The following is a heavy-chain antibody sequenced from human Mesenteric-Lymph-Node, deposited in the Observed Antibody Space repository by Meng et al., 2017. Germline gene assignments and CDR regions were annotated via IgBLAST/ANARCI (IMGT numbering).Heavy chain of an antibody. J-gene: IGHJ4*02. CDR3: ARGGSGYFDY. Sequence: VELVGSGGGLVRAGGSLRLSWAACGFTFSDYYMSWIRQAPGEGLGWVSCISSSGSTIYYADSVKGRFTISRDNAKNSLYLQMNSLRAEDTAVYYCARGGSGYFDYWGQGTLVTVSS. CDR1: GFTFSDYY. V-gene: IGHV3-11*01. CDR2: ISSSGSTI. D-gene: IGHD3-22*01.